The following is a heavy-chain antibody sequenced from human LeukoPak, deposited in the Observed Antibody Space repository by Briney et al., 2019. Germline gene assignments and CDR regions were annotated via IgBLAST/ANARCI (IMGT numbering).Heavy chain of an antibody. D-gene: IGHD3-16*01. Sequence: GGSLRLSCAASGFTFSSYWMNWVRQAPGKGLEWVANIKQDGSEKYYVDSVKGRFTISRDNAKNSLYLQMNSLRAEDTAVYYCARVFGLYYYYMDVWGKGTTVTVSS. V-gene: IGHV3-7*01. CDR3: ARVFGLYYYYMDV. CDR2: IKQDGSEK. CDR1: GFTFSSYW. J-gene: IGHJ6*03.